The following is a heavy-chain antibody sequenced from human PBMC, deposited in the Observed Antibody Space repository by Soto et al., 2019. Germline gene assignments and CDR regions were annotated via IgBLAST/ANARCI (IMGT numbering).Heavy chain of an antibody. CDR3: AHFYASGHI. Sequence: QLQLQESGPGLVRPSDTLSLTCTVSGGSMSSSPYSWAWIRQSPGKGLEYIGSSQYSGGTYYNPSLTSRVTISVATSENQFSLKMTSVTAADTAVYYCAHFYASGHIGGRGTLVTVSS. D-gene: IGHD3-10*01. CDR2: SQYSGGT. J-gene: IGHJ4*02. CDR1: GGSMSSSPYS. V-gene: IGHV4-39*01.